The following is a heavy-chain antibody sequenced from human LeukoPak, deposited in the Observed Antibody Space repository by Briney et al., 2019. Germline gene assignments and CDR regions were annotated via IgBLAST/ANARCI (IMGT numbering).Heavy chain of an antibody. CDR2: INPNNGGT. CDR1: GYTFTGYY. J-gene: IGHJ4*02. D-gene: IGHD2-2*01. V-gene: IGHV1-2*02. Sequence: ASVTVSCKASGYTFTGYYMHWVRQAPGQGLEWMGWINPNNGGTNYAQKFQGRVTITRDTSISTAYMELSRLTSDDTAVYYCTRGRGSTSSNFDYWGQGTLVTVSS. CDR3: TRGRGSTSSNFDY.